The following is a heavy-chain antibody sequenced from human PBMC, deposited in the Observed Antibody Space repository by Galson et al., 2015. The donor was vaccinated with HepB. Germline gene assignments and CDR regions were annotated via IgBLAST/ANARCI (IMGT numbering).Heavy chain of an antibody. CDR3: AKDKKKDIVVVVAATPSFVWYFDL. D-gene: IGHD2-15*01. CDR2: ISGSGGST. J-gene: IGHJ2*01. Sequence: SLRLSCAASGFTFSSYAMSWVRQAPGKGLEWVSAISGSGGSTYYADSVKGRFTISRDNSKNTLYLQMNSLRAEDTAVYYCAKDKKKDIVVVVAATPSFVWYFDLWGRGTLVTVSS. CDR1: GFTFSSYA. V-gene: IGHV3-23*01.